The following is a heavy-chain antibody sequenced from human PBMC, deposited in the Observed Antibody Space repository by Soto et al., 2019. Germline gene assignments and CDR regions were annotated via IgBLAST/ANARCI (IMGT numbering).Heavy chain of an antibody. CDR3: VRGDFLSHDQVIIAPATLGFDP. CDR2: MNPNRTNT. V-gene: IGHV1-8*01. D-gene: IGHD2-2*01. CDR1: GYTFTTYD. J-gene: IGHJ5*02. Sequence: QVQLMQSGAEVKKPGASVKVSCKASGYTFTTYDINWVRQATGQGLEWMGWMNPNRTNTGYAEKFQGRVTMTRDTSISTAYMELSSLRYDDTAVYYCVRGDFLSHDQVIIAPATLGFDPWGQGTLVTVSS.